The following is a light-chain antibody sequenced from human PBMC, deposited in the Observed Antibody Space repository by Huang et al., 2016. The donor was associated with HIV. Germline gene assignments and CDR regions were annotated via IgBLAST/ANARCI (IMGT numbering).Light chain of an antibody. CDR3: QQYDNLPRFT. J-gene: IGKJ3*01. Sequence: DIQMTQSPSSLSASVGDSVTITCQASQDISNYLTWYQQKPGKAPKLLIYDASNLETGVPSRFSGSGSGTDFTFTISSLQPEDIATYYCQQYDNLPRFTFGPGTRVDIK. CDR1: QDISNY. CDR2: DAS. V-gene: IGKV1-33*01.